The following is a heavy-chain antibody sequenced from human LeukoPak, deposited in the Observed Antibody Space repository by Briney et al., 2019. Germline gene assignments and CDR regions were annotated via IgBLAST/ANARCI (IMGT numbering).Heavy chain of an antibody. Sequence: ASVKVSCKASGYTFTSYAMHWVRQAPGQRLEWMGWINAGNGNTKYSQKFQGRVTITRDTSASTAYMELNSLRSEDTAVYYCARDVASSGYYWDWGQGTLVTVSS. D-gene: IGHD3-22*01. J-gene: IGHJ4*02. V-gene: IGHV1-3*01. CDR3: ARDVASSGYYWD. CDR1: GYTFTSYA. CDR2: INAGNGNT.